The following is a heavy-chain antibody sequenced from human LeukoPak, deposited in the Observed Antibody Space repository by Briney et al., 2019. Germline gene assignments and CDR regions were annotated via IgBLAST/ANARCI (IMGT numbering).Heavy chain of an antibody. Sequence: ASVKVSCKASGYTFTSYGISWVRQAPGQGLEWMGWISASNGNTNYAQKLQGRVTMTTDTSTSTAYMELRSLRSDDTAVYYCARGKYYYDSSGYCLWGQGTLVTVSS. CDR2: ISASNGNT. D-gene: IGHD3-22*01. V-gene: IGHV1-18*01. CDR1: GYTFTSYG. J-gene: IGHJ4*02. CDR3: ARGKYYYDSSGYCL.